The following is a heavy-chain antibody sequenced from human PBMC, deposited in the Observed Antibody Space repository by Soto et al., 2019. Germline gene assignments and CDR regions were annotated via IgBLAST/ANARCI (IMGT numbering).Heavy chain of an antibody. Sequence: KPWETLSLTCTVSGGSISSGGYYWSWIRQHPGKGLEWIGYIYYSGSTYYNPSLKSRVTISVDTSKNQFSLKLSSVTAADTAVYYCASMTTVTPPWFDPWGQGTLVTVSS. V-gene: IGHV4-31*03. CDR1: GGSISSGGYY. D-gene: IGHD4-4*01. CDR2: IYYSGST. J-gene: IGHJ5*02. CDR3: ASMTTVTPPWFDP.